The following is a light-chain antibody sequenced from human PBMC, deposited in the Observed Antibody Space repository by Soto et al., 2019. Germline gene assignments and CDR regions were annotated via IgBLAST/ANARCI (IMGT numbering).Light chain of an antibody. Sequence: EIVLTQSPGTLSLSAGEGATLSCGASQTVSSSSLAWYQQKPGQAPRLLIYGASTRATGIPDRFSGSGSGTDFTLTISRLEPEDFAVYYCQQYGSSPYTFGQGTKLEIK. CDR1: QTVSSSS. CDR2: GAS. J-gene: IGKJ2*01. CDR3: QQYGSSPYT. V-gene: IGKV3-20*01.